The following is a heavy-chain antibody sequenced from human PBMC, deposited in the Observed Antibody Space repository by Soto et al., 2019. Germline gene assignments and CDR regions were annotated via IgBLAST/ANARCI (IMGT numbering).Heavy chain of an antibody. J-gene: IGHJ4*02. CDR3: AKDGIAAAGAVDY. CDR1: GFTFRSYG. D-gene: IGHD6-13*01. Sequence: QVQLVASGGGVVQPGRSLRLSCAASGFTFRSYGMHWVRQAPGKGLEWVAVISYDGSNKYYADSVKGRFTISRDNSKNTLYLQMNSLRAEDTAVYYCAKDGIAAAGAVDYWGQGTLVTVSS. V-gene: IGHV3-30*18. CDR2: ISYDGSNK.